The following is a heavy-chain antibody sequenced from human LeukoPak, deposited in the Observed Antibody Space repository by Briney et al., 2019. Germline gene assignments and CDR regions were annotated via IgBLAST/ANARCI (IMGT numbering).Heavy chain of an antibody. V-gene: IGHV4-4*07. Sequence: SETLSLTCTVPADSISSYYWSWVRQPAGEGLEWIGRIHPSGSTIYNPSLKSRVTMSLDTSKNQFSLELSSVTAADTAVYYCARDRSGPTPYFDSWGQGTLVTVSS. CDR3: ARDRSGPTPYFDS. CDR2: IHPSGST. D-gene: IGHD1-1*01. J-gene: IGHJ4*02. CDR1: ADSISSYY.